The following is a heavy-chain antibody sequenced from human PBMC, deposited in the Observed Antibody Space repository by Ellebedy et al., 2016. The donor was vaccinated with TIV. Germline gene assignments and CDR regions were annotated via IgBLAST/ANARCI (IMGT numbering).Heavy chain of an antibody. J-gene: IGHJ6*02. CDR2: IWYDGSNK. D-gene: IGHD6-19*01. Sequence: GESLKISCAASGFTFSSYGMHWVRQAPGKGLEWVAVIWYDGSNKYYADSVKGRFTISRDNSKNTLYLLMNSLRAEDTAVYYCARNQWLARPTQRPDYGMDVWGQGTTVTVSS. CDR1: GFTFSSYG. CDR3: ARNQWLARPTQRPDYGMDV. V-gene: IGHV3-33*01.